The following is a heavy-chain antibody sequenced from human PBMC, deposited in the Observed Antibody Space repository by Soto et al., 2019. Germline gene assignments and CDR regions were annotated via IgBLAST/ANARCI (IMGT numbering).Heavy chain of an antibody. CDR1: GGSLSSYP. CDR3: TTPTGGHDAGWHEMAV. Sequence: QVQLLQSGSEVKKPGSSVKVSCRASGGSLSSYPVTWVRQAPGQGLEWMGRIIHIVGLTNYAQKFQGRVKITAYKCTITDYSDLSRLRSADAAVCYFTTPTGGHDAGWHEMAVWGKGTAVIVS. J-gene: IGHJ6*03. D-gene: IGHD2-8*02. V-gene: IGHV1-69*02. CDR2: IIHIVGLT.